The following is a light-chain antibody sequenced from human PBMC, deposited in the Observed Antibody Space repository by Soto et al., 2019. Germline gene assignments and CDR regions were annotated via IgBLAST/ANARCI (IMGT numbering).Light chain of an antibody. Sequence: DIQMTQSPPFLSASVGDIVTITCRASRTINTYLNWFQQKPGEPPRLLIYGASTLHDGVPSRFSGSGSGADFTLTISGLQPEDFASYHCQQTYSDISFGGGTKVDI. J-gene: IGKJ4*01. CDR3: QQTYSDIS. V-gene: IGKV1-39*01. CDR2: GAS. CDR1: RTINTY.